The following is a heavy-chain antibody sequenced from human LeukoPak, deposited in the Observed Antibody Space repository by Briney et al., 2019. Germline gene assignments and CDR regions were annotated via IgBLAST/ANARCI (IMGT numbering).Heavy chain of an antibody. Sequence: GSLRLSCAASGFTFSSYSMNWVRQPPGKGLEWIGNIFYSGSTYYSPSLKSRVTISLDTSRNQFSLKLNSVTAADTAVYYCAKSNGYGLVDIWGQGTMVTASS. CDR1: GFTFSSYS. D-gene: IGHD3-10*01. CDR3: AKSNGYGLVDI. CDR2: IFYSGST. V-gene: IGHV4-59*12. J-gene: IGHJ3*02.